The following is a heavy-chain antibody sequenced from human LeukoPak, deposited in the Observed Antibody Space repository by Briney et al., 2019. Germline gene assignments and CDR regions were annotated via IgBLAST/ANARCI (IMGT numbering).Heavy chain of an antibody. Sequence: GGSLRLSCAASGFTFSSYAMSWVRQAPGKGLEWVSAISGSGGSTYCADSVKGRFTISRDNSKNTLYLQMNSLRAEDTAVYYCAKDANSGSYYGLFDYWGQGTLVTVPS. CDR1: GFTFSSYA. CDR3: AKDANSGSYYGLFDY. J-gene: IGHJ4*02. V-gene: IGHV3-23*01. D-gene: IGHD1-26*01. CDR2: ISGSGGST.